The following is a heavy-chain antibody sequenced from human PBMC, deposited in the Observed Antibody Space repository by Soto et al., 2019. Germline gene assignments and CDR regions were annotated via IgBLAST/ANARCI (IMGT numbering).Heavy chain of an antibody. CDR3: ARHGYTGNYFFYN. J-gene: IGHJ4*02. D-gene: IGHD1-26*01. Sequence: SETLSLTCTVSGDSITSHGYYWAWIRQPPGKGLEWIGSIYSSGSTYYNPSLESRVTISADTSKNQFSLKLSSVIAADSAVYYCARHGYTGNYFFYNRGQGTLLTISS. CDR2: IYSSGST. CDR1: GDSITSHGYY. V-gene: IGHV4-39*01.